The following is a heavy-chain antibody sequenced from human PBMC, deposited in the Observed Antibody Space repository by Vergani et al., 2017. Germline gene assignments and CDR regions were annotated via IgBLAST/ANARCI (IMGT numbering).Heavy chain of an antibody. Sequence: EVQLVESGGGLVKPGGSLRLSCAASGFTFSSYWMHWVRQAPGKGLVWVSRINSDGSSTSYADSVKGRFTISRDNAKNTLYLQMNSLRAEDTAVYYCARSNLLRYFDWLSATFFDYWGQGTLVTVSS. V-gene: IGHV3-74*02. CDR3: ARSNLLRYFDWLSATFFDY. CDR1: GFTFSSYW. J-gene: IGHJ4*02. D-gene: IGHD3-9*01. CDR2: INSDGSST.